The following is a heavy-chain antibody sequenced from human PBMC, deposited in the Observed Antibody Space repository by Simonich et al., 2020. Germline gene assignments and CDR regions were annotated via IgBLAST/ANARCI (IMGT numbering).Heavy chain of an antibody. J-gene: IGHJ6*02. CDR1: GFTFRSYS. V-gene: IGHV3-21*01. D-gene: IGHD6-19*01. CDR2: IRSSSSYI. Sequence: EVQLVESGGCLVKPGRSLRRSCAASGFTFRSYSLNRIRQAPGKGLGCVSSIRSSSSYIYYADSVKGRFSISSDNAKSSLYRQMNSLRAEDTAVYDYARWIAVAGTGAYGMDVWGQGTMVTVSS. CDR3: ARWIAVAGTGAYGMDV.